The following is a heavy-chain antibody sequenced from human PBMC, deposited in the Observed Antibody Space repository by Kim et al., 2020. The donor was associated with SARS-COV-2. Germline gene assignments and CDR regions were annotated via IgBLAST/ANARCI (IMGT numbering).Heavy chain of an antibody. CDR1: GGSVSSGSYY. D-gene: IGHD1-26*01. CDR2: ISYSGST. Sequence: SETLSLTCTVSGGSVSSGSYYWSWIRQPPGKGLEWIGYISYSGSTNYNPSLKSRVTLSVDTSKNQFSLKFISVTAADTAVYYCARDRVGSAPYYFDYWG. V-gene: IGHV4-61*01. J-gene: IGHJ4*01. CDR3: ARDRVGSAPYYFDY.